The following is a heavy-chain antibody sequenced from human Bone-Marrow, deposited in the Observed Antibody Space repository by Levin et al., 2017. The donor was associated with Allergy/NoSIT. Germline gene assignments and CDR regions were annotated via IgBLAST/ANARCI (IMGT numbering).Heavy chain of an antibody. Sequence: SETLSLTCTVSGGSVNSGGYTWSWIRQPPGKGLEWIGYIYDSESTYSTPSLKSRVTISVDRANNQFSLKLSSVTAADTAVYYCARGPEHYYHAMDVWGQGTTVTVSS. V-gene: IGHV4-30-2*01. CDR3: ARGPEHYYHAMDV. CDR2: IYDSEST. CDR1: GGSVNSGGYT. J-gene: IGHJ6*02.